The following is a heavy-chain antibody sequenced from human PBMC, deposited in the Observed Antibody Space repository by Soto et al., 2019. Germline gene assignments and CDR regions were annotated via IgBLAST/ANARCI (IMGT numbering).Heavy chain of an antibody. CDR3: AKWHTYNYDSLAFSGFDC. D-gene: IGHD3-16*01. V-gene: IGHV3-23*01. CDR2: ISGGDGSP. Sequence: RRLSCVASGFTFSSYAMTWVRQAPGKGLEWVSAISGGDGSPSYADSVKGRFTISRDNSKNTLYLHMNSLRADDTAAYYCAKWHTYNYDSLAFSGFDCWGQGAQVTVYS. CDR1: GFTFSSYA. J-gene: IGHJ4*02.